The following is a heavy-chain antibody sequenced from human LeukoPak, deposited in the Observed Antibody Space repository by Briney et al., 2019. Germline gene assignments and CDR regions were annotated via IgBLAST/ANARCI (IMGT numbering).Heavy chain of an antibody. CDR2: ISRSGSTI. J-gene: IGHJ6*02. V-gene: IGHV3-11*01. CDR1: GFTFSDYY. Sequence: GGSLRLSCAASGFTFSDYYMSWIRQAPGKGLEWVSYISRSGSTIYYADSVKGRFTISRDNAKNSLYLQMNSLRAEDTAVYYCARERYCSGGSCYRPYYYGMDVWGQGTTVTVSS. D-gene: IGHD2-15*01. CDR3: ARERYCSGGSCYRPYYYGMDV.